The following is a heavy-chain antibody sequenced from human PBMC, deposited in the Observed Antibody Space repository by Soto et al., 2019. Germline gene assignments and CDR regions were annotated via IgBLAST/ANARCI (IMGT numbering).Heavy chain of an antibody. CDR2: IYHSGST. Sequence: QVQLQESGPGLVKPSGTLSLTCAVSSGSISSTNWCTWVRQPPGKGLEWIAEIYHSGSTNYNPSRKSRVTMSVDKTKNQFALNLNSVTAADTAVYFCASGGTGNFDPWGQGTLVTVSS. CDR1: SGSISSTNW. V-gene: IGHV4-4*02. J-gene: IGHJ5*02. CDR3: ASGGTGNFDP. D-gene: IGHD3-10*01.